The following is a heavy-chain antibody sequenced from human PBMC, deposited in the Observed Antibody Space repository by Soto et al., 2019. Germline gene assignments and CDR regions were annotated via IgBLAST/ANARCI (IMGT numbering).Heavy chain of an antibody. D-gene: IGHD3-3*01. CDR2: IIPIFGTA. CDR3: ARVTYYDFWSGYYTRGAFDI. J-gene: IGHJ3*02. V-gene: IGHV1-69*01. CDR1: GGTFSSYA. Sequence: QVQLVQSGAEVKKPGSSVKVSCKASGGTFSSYAISWVRQAPGQGLEWMGGIIPIFGTANYAQKFQGRVTITADESTSTAYMELSSLRSEDTAVYYCARVTYYDFWSGYYTRGAFDIWGQGTMVTVSS.